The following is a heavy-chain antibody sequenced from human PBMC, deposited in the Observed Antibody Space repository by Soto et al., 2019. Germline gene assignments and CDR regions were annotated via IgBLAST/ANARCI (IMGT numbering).Heavy chain of an antibody. Sequence: ASVKVSCKTSGYTFTSYGISRVRQAPGQGLEWMGWISAYNGNTNYAQKLQGRVTMTTDTSTSTAYMELRSLRSDDTAVYYCARDMGVNFGVVIRFDYWGQGTLVTVSS. CDR2: ISAYNGNT. CDR3: ARDMGVNFGVVIRFDY. V-gene: IGHV1-18*01. D-gene: IGHD3-3*01. J-gene: IGHJ4*02. CDR1: GYTFTSYG.